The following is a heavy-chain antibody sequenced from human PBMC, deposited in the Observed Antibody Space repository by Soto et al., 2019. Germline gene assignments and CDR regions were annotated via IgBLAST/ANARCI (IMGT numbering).Heavy chain of an antibody. D-gene: IGHD3-3*01. CDR2: ISGSGGST. CDR3: AKGGNYDFWSGYNLYYFDY. V-gene: IGHV3-23*01. Sequence: GGSLRLSCAASGFTFSSYAMSWVRQAPGKGLEWVSAISGSGGSTYYADSVRGRFTISRDNSKNTLYLQMNSLRAEDTAVYYCAKGGNYDFWSGYNLYYFDYWGQGTLVTVS. CDR1: GFTFSSYA. J-gene: IGHJ4*02.